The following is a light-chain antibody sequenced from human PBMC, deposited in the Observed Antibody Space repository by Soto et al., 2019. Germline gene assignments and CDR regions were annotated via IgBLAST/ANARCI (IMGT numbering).Light chain of an antibody. CDR1: QSVSSSY. Sequence: EIVLTQSPGTLSLSPGERATLSCRASQSVSSSYLAWYQQKPGQAPRLLIYGASSRATGIPGRFSGSGSGTDFTLTISSLEPEDFAVYYCQQRSNFGQGTRLEI. J-gene: IGKJ5*01. V-gene: IGKV3D-20*02. CDR3: QQRSN. CDR2: GAS.